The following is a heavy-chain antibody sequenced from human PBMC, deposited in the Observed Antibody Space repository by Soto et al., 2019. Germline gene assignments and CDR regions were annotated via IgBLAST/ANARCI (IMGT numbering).Heavy chain of an antibody. D-gene: IGHD1-26*01. Sequence: QVQLVESGGGVVQPGRSLRLSCAASGFTFSSYAMHWVRQAPGKGLEWVAVISYDGSNKYYADSVKGRFTISRDNSKNALQLQMNGLRAEDTAVYYCARERYGSYSRFDYWGQGTLVTVSS. CDR1: GFTFSSYA. CDR2: ISYDGSNK. CDR3: ARERYGSYSRFDY. V-gene: IGHV3-30-3*01. J-gene: IGHJ4*02.